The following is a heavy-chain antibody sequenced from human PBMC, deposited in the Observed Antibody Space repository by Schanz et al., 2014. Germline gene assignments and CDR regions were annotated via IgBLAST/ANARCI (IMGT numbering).Heavy chain of an antibody. V-gene: IGHV1-46*01. CDR3: ARDRRLQRQSGWDY. J-gene: IGHJ4*02. Sequence: QVQLAQSGAEVKKPGASVKVSCKAFGYSFTSYYIHWVRQAPGQGLEWMATINPSGGSTSFAQKFQGRVTMTRATSTSTVNMELTSLRSEDTAVYYCARDRRLQRQSGWDYWGQGTLVTVSS. CDR2: INPSGGST. CDR1: GYSFTSYY. D-gene: IGHD3-10*01.